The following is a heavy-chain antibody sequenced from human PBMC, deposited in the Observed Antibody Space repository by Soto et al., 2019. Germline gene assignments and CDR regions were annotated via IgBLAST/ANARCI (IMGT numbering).Heavy chain of an antibody. CDR2: INSDGSTI. Sequence: GGSLRLSCAASGFTFGPFWMHWVRQAPGKGLVWLSHINSDGSTIVYADSVKGRFTMSSDKAKNSVYLQMNSLRVEDTAVYYCARDDGYCSGGRCYAWFAPWGQGTLVTVSS. J-gene: IGHJ5*02. CDR3: ARDDGYCSGGRCYAWFAP. CDR1: GFTFGPFW. D-gene: IGHD2-15*01. V-gene: IGHV3-74*01.